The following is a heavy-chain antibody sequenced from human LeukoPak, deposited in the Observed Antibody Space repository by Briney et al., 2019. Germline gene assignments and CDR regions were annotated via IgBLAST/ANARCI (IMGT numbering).Heavy chain of an antibody. J-gene: IGHJ5*02. CDR2: TYYRSKWDN. Sequence: SQTLSLTCAISVDSVSSNSAAWNWIRQSPSRGLQWLGRTYYRSKWDNDYAVSVKSRITIHPDTSKNQFSLQLNSVTPEDTAVYYCASGSWYANWFDPWGQGTLVTVSS. V-gene: IGHV6-1*01. CDR3: ASGSWYANWFDP. D-gene: IGHD6-13*01. CDR1: VDSVSSNSAA.